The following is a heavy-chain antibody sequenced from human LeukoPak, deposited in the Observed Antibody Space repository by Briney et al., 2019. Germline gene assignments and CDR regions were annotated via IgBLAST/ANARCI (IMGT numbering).Heavy chain of an antibody. V-gene: IGHV4-38-2*02. J-gene: IGHJ5*02. CDR3: AREGDSISVGWFDP. CDR2: IYHSGRT. CDR1: GYSISSGYY. D-gene: IGHD6-13*01. Sequence: SDTLSLTCTVSGYSISSGYYWGWIRQSPGKGLEWIGSIYHSGRTYYNPSLKSRVTISVDTSKNQFSLKLSSVTAADTAVYYCAREGDSISVGWFDPWGQGTLVTVSS.